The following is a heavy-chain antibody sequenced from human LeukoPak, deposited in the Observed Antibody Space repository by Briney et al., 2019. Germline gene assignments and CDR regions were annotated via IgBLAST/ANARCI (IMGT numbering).Heavy chain of an antibody. CDR1: GFTFSRYW. J-gene: IGHJ4*02. Sequence: GGSLRLSCSPSGFTFSRYWMSWVRQAPGKGLEWVANMKKDGSEKYYVDSVKGRFTISRDNADNSLYLQMNSLRADDTAVYYCATAKDYTIYGEYFDYWGQGTLVTVSS. CDR3: ATAKDYTIYGEYFDY. CDR2: MKKDGSEK. D-gene: IGHD4-11*01. V-gene: IGHV3-7*01.